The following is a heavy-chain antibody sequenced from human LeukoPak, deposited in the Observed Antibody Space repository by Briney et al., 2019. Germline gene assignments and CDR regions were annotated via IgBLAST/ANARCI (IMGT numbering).Heavy chain of an antibody. Sequence: ETLSLTCTVSGGSISSSSYYWGWIRQPPGKGLEWIGSAYYSGSTYHNPSLKSRVTISVDTSKNQFSLKLSSVTAADTAVYYCARETRLHSGSYSNDAFDIWGQGTMVTVSS. D-gene: IGHD1-26*01. J-gene: IGHJ3*02. CDR2: AYYSGST. CDR1: GGSISSSSYY. V-gene: IGHV4-39*07. CDR3: ARETRLHSGSYSNDAFDI.